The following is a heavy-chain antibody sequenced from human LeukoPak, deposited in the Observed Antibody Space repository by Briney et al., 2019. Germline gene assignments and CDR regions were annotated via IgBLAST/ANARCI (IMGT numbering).Heavy chain of an antibody. CDR1: GYTFTGQY. J-gene: IGHJ4*02. CDR3: ARATSGYYDYFDY. CDR2: INPNSGGT. D-gene: IGHD3-22*01. V-gene: IGHV1-2*02. Sequence: GASVKVSCKASGYTFTGQYIHWVRQAPGQGLEWMGWINPNSGGTNYAQKFQGRVTMTRDTSINTAYMELSRLRSDDTAVYYCARATSGYYDYFDYWGQGPLVPVSS.